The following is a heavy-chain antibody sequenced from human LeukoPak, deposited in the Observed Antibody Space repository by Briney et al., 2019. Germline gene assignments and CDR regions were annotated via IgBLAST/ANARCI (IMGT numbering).Heavy chain of an antibody. D-gene: IGHD1-1*01. J-gene: IGHJ4*02. CDR2: INVGNGDT. CDR3: ARDRGGTGDFDY. Sequence: ASVKVSCKASGYTFTNFAMHWVRQAPGQRLEWMGWINVGNGDTKYSQKFQGRVTIARDTSASTAYMELSSLRSEDTAIYYCARDRGGTGDFDYWGQGTLVTVSS. CDR1: GYTFTNFA. V-gene: IGHV1-3*01.